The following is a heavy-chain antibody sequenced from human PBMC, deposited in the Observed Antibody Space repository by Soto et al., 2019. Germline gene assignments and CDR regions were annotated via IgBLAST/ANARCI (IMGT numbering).Heavy chain of an antibody. Sequence: LSLTCIVSGDSISSSLYYWGWIRQPPGKGLEWIGYIYYTGSTYYNPSLKSRVTISVDASKTQFYLNLSSVTAADTAVYYCARHRMATIYWGQGALVTVSS. CDR1: GDSISSSLYY. V-gene: IGHV4-39*01. CDR2: IYYTGST. D-gene: IGHD5-12*01. J-gene: IGHJ4*02. CDR3: ARHRMATIY.